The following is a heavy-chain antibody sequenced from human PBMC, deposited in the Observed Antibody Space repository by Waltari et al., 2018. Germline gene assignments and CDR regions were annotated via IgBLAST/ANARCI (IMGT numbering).Heavy chain of an antibody. CDR1: GFTFNTYW. V-gene: IGHV3-74*01. CDR2: IKSEGSLR. Sequence: EVQLVESGGGLVRPGGSLRLSCAASGFTFNTYWLHWVRQAPGKGLVGVARIKSEGSLRSYAASVKGRFNISKDNAKNTLDLQMNSLRAEDTAFYYCARGGGSLDYWGQGTQVTVSS. D-gene: IGHD3-10*01. CDR3: ARGGGSLDY. J-gene: IGHJ4*02.